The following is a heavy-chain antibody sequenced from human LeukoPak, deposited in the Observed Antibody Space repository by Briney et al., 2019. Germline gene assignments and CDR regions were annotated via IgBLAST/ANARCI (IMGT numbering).Heavy chain of an antibody. CDR1: GGTLNRNY. J-gene: IGHJ3*02. CDR3: ERDRRRELLHAFDI. V-gene: IGHV4-59*13. CDR2: IDYSEST. Sequence: SETLSLTCTVSGGTLNRNYWSWLRQPPGKGLEWIAYIDYSESTNYNPSLKSRLTISVDASKNQFSLKLGSVTAADTAVYYCERDRRRELLHAFDIWGQGTMVTVSS. D-gene: IGHD1-26*01.